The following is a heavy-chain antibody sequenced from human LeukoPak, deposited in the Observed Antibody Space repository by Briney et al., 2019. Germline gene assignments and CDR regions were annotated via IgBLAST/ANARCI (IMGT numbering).Heavy chain of an antibody. CDR2: IYYSGTT. Sequence: PSETLSLTCTVSGGSISSSPYYWGWIRQPPGKGLEWIGSIYYSGTTHYSPSLESRVTISVDTSKNQFSLKLSSVTAADTAVYYCAREGDDYNEGWFDPWGQGTLVTVSS. J-gene: IGHJ5*02. CDR1: GGSISSSPYY. CDR3: AREGDDYNEGWFDP. D-gene: IGHD5-24*01. V-gene: IGHV4-39*07.